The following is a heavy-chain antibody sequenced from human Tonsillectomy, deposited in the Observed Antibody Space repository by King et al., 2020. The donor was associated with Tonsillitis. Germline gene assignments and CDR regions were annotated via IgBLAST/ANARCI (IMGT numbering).Heavy chain of an antibody. CDR2: ISYDGSNK. D-gene: IGHD6-13*01. Sequence: VQLVQSGGGVVQPGRSLRLSCAASGFTFSSYAMHWVRQAPGKGLEWVAVISYDGSNKYYADSVKGRFTISRDNSKNTLYLQMNSLRAEDTAVYYCARDPAGYSSSWYQYYYGMDVWGQGTTVTVS. CDR1: GFTFSSYA. CDR3: ARDPAGYSSSWYQYYYGMDV. V-gene: IGHV3-30-3*01. J-gene: IGHJ6*02.